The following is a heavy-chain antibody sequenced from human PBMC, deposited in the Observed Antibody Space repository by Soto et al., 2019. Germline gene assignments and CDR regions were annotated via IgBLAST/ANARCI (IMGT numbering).Heavy chain of an antibody. D-gene: IGHD1-20*01. CDR1: GFNFRDYS. Sequence: ELQPVESGGGLVQPGLSLRLACTGSGFNFRDYSVAWARQAPGKGLEWVSSIRTKAYDEATEYAASVKGRFTISRDDSKNTAYLQMNSLKIEDTAVYYCYRWSSYSWSNFWGQGTLVTVSS. CDR3: YRWSSYSWSNF. J-gene: IGHJ4*02. CDR2: IRTKAYDEAT. V-gene: IGHV3-49*04.